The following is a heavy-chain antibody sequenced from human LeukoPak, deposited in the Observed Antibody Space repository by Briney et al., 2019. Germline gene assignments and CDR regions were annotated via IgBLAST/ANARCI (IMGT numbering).Heavy chain of an antibody. D-gene: IGHD5-12*01. J-gene: IGHJ4*02. CDR2: IYYSGST. CDR1: GDSIRSYY. V-gene: IGHV4-59*01. CDR3: ARVSGYDWESFYDY. Sequence: SETLSLTCTVSGDSIRSYYWSWIRQPPGKGLEWIGYIYYSGSTNYNPSLKSRVTISVDTSKKQFSLKLRSVTAADTAVYYCARVSGYDWESFYDYWGQGTLVTVSS.